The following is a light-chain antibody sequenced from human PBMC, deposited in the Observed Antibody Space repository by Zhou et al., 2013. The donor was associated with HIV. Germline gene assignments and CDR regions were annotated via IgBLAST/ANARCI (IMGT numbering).Light chain of an antibody. Sequence: DIQMTQSPSSLSASVGDRVTITCQASQDISIYLNWYQQKPGKAPKLLIYDASNLETGVPSRFSGSGSGTDFTFTISSLQPEDIATYYCQQYDNLPRPFGGGTKVEIK. V-gene: IGKV1-33*01. CDR3: QQYDNLPRP. CDR2: DAS. CDR1: QDISIY. J-gene: IGKJ4*01.